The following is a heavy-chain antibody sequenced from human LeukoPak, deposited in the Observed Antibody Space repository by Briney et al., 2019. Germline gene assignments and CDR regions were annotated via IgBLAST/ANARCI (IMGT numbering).Heavy chain of an antibody. CDR1: GFTFSSYE. J-gene: IGHJ5*02. D-gene: IGHD2-2*01. Sequence: GGSLRLSCAASGFTFSSYEMNWVRQAPGKGLEWVSYISSSGSTIYYADSVKGRFTISRDNAKNSLHLQMNSLRAEDTAVYYCARLPGFCSSTSCYSGIDWFDPWGQGTLVTVSS. CDR2: ISSSGSTI. CDR3: ARLPGFCSSTSCYSGIDWFDP. V-gene: IGHV3-48*03.